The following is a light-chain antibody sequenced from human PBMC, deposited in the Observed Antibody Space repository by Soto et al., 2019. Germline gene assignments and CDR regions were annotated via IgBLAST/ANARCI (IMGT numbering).Light chain of an antibody. CDR1: SSDVGGYDY. Sequence: QHASVSGSPGRSITISCTGTSSDVGGYDYVSWYQLHPGKAPKLMVFEVSNRPSGVSYRFSGSKSGNTASLTISGLQAEDEADYFCSSYSISTAYLFGTGTKLTVL. CDR2: EVS. V-gene: IGLV2-14*01. CDR3: SSYSISTAYL. J-gene: IGLJ1*01.